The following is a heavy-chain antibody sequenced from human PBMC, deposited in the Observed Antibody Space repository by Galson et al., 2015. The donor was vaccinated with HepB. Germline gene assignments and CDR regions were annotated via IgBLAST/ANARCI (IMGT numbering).Heavy chain of an antibody. V-gene: IGHV1-69*04. D-gene: IGHD2-15*01. Sequence: SVKVSCKASGGTFSSYTISWVRQAPGQGLEWMGRIVPILGIANYAQKFQGRVTITADKSTSTAYMELSSLRSEDTAVYYCARERGGYCSGGSCYANRPNWGQGTLVTVSS. CDR2: IVPILGIA. J-gene: IGHJ4*02. CDR3: ARERGGYCSGGSCYANRPN. CDR1: GGTFSSYT.